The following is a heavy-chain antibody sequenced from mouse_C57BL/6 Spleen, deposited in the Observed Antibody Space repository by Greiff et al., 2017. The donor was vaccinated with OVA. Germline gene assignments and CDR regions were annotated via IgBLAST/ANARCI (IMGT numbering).Heavy chain of an antibody. CDR1: GYTFTDYE. CDR3: TYDSNYVDVYFDY. CDR2: IDPETGGT. V-gene: IGHV1-15*01. Sequence: QVQLQQSGAELVRPGASVTLSCKASGYTFTDYEMHWVKQTPVHGLEWIGAIDPETGGTAYHQTFKGKAILTADKSASTAYMELRRLTLEDSAVDYCTYDSNYVDVYFDYWGQGTTLTVSS. J-gene: IGHJ2*01. D-gene: IGHD2-5*01.